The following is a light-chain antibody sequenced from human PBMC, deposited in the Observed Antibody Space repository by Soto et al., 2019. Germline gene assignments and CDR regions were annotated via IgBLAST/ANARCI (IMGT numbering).Light chain of an antibody. Sequence: DIQMTQSPSSVSASVGNRVTITCRASQSISSSLAWYQQKPGTVPKLLIYAASSLQSGVPSRFRGSGAGTEFTLSITSLQPEDFGTYYCQQGDSFPITFGQGTRLEIK. CDR3: QQGDSFPIT. CDR1: QSISSS. V-gene: IGKV1-12*01. J-gene: IGKJ5*01. CDR2: AAS.